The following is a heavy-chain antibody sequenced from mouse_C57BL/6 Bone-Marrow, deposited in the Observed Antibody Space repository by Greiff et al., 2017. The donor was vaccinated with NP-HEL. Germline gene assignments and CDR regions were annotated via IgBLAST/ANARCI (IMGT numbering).Heavy chain of an antibody. CDR1: GYTFTSYW. D-gene: IGHD3-2*02. V-gene: IGHV1-55*01. CDR2: IYPGSGST. CDR3: ARWGSSGHGGFAY. J-gene: IGHJ3*01. Sequence: QVQLQQPGAELVKPGASVKMSCKASGYTFTSYWITWVKQRPGQGLEWIGDIYPGSGSTNYNEKFKSKATLTVDTSSSTAYMQLSSLTSEDSAVYDCARWGSSGHGGFAYWGQGTLVTVSA.